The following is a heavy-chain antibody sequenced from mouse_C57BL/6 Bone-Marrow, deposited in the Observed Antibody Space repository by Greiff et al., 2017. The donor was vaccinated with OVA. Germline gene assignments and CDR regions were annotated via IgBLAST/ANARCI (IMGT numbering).Heavy chain of an antibody. D-gene: IGHD1-1*01. CDR2: IYPSDSET. V-gene: IGHV1-61*01. Sequence: QVQLKQPGAELVRPGSSVKLSCKASGYTFTSYWMDWVKQRPGQGLEWIGNIYPSDSETHYNQKFKDKATLTVDKSSSTAYMQLSSLTSEDSAVYYCARDYYGNYCDYWGQGTTLTVSS. J-gene: IGHJ2*01. CDR3: ARDYYGNYCDY. CDR1: GYTFTSYW.